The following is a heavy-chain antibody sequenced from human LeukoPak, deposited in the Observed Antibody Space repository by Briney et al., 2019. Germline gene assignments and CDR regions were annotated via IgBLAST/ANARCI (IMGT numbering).Heavy chain of an antibody. CDR3: ARDLRVVVADYYYYYGMDV. Sequence: PGGSLRLSCAASGFTVSSNYMSWVRQAPGKGLEWVSVIYSGGSTYYADSVKGRFTISRHNSKNTLYLQMNSLRAEDTAVYYCARDLRVVVADYYYYYGMDVWGQGTTVTVSS. CDR2: IYSGGST. V-gene: IGHV3-53*04. J-gene: IGHJ6*02. D-gene: IGHD2-15*01. CDR1: GFTVSSNY.